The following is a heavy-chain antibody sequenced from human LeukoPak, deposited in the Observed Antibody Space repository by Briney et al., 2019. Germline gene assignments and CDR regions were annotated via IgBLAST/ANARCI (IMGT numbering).Heavy chain of an antibody. V-gene: IGHV3-21*01. CDR3: ARDDPAGTTDSTDAFDI. CDR2: ISSSSSYI. J-gene: IGHJ3*02. Sequence: GGSLRLSCAASGFTFSSYSINWVRQAPGKGLEWVSSISSSSSYIYYADSVKGRFTISRDNAKNSLYLQMNSLRAEDTAVYYCARDDPAGTTDSTDAFDIWGQGTMVTVSS. CDR1: GFTFSSYS. D-gene: IGHD1-1*01.